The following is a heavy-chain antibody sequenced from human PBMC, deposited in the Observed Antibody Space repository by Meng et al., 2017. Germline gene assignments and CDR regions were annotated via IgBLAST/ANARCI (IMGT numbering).Heavy chain of an antibody. J-gene: IGHJ4*02. CDR3: AHRSSAWAFDS. V-gene: IGHV2-5*02. Sequence: ITFKESGPTLVKPTQTLTLTCTLDGFSLSTGGVGVGGIRQPPGKALEWLALIYWDDDTRYSPSLKSRLSITKDTSKNQVFLTMTNMDPVDTATYYCAHRSSAWAFDSWGQGTLVTVSS. CDR2: IYWDDDT. CDR1: GFSLSTGGVG. D-gene: IGHD7-27*01.